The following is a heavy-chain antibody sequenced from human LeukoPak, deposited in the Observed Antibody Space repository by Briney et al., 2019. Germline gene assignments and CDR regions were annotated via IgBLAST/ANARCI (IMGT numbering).Heavy chain of an antibody. J-gene: IGHJ6*04. CDR1: GFTFSSYA. Sequence: GRSLRLSCAASGFTFSSYAMHWVRQAPGKGLEWVAVIWYDGSNKYYADSVKGRFTISRDNSKNTLYLQMNSLRAEDTAVYYCARGVYGSGKFGGMDVWGKGTTVTVSS. CDR3: ARGVYGSGKFGGMDV. V-gene: IGHV3-33*01. D-gene: IGHD3-10*01. CDR2: IWYDGSNK.